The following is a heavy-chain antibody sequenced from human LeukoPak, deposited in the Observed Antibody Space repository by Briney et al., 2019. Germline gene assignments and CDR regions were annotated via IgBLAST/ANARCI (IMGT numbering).Heavy chain of an antibody. V-gene: IGHV4-34*01. J-gene: IGHJ6*03. CDR1: GGSFSGYY. Sequence: SETLSLTCAVYGGSFSGYYWSWIRQPPGKGLEWIGEINHSGSTNYNPSLKSRVTISVDTSKNQFSLKLSSVTAADTAVYYCARGRVSDSSSMLSYYCYYMDVWGKGTTVTVSS. CDR3: ARGRVSDSSSMLSYYCYYMDV. CDR2: INHSGST. D-gene: IGHD6-6*01.